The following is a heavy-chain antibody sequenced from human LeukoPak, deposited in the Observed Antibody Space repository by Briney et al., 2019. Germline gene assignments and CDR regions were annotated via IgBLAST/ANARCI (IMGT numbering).Heavy chain of an antibody. Sequence: ASVKVSCKASGYTFTSYDINWVRQATGQGLEWMGWMNPNSGNTGYAQKFQGRVTMTRNTSISTAYMELSSLRSEDTAVYYCARGKRESYYYYYYMDVWGKGTTVTVSS. J-gene: IGHJ6*03. V-gene: IGHV1-8*01. CDR2: MNPNSGNT. CDR1: GYTFTSYD. CDR3: ARGKRESYYYYYYMDV.